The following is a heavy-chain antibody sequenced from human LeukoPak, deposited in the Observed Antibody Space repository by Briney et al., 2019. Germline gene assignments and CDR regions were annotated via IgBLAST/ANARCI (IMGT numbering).Heavy chain of an antibody. CDR2: IAYDGSRA. V-gene: IGHV3-33*01. Sequence: GGSLRLSCAGPGFTFGAYGMHWFRQTPGKGREWVAVIAYDGSRAFYADSVKGRFTISRDNSKNTMSVQMDDLRAEDTAVYYCTRYNNDHFDYWGQGTLVTVSS. CDR3: TRYNNDHFDY. D-gene: IGHD1-14*01. CDR1: GFTFGAYG. J-gene: IGHJ4*02.